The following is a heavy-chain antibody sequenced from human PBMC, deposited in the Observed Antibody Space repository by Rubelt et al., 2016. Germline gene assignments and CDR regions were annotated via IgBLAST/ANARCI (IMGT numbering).Heavy chain of an antibody. CDR2: ISAYNGNT. CDR3: ARDPLPVRGVIMTPTH. D-gene: IGHD3-10*01. V-gene: IGHV1-18*01. Sequence: QVQLVQSGAEVKKPGASVKVSCKASGYTFTSYGISWVRQAPGQGLEWMGWISAYNGNTNYAQKAQGRGTMTTDKSTSTAYMELRSLRSDDTAVYYCARDPLPVRGVIMTPTHWGQGTLVTVSS. CDR1: GYTFTSYG. J-gene: IGHJ4*02.